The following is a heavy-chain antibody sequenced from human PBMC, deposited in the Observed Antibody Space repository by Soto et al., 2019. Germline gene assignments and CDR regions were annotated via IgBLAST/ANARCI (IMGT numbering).Heavy chain of an antibody. Sequence: SETLSLTCTVSGGSISSSSYYWGWIRQPPGKGLEWIGSIYYSGSTYYNPSLKSRVTISVDTSKNQFSLKLSSVTAADTAVYYCARPITIFGVTRGGWFDPWGQGTLVTVSS. V-gene: IGHV4-39*01. CDR1: GGSISSSSYY. D-gene: IGHD3-3*01. J-gene: IGHJ5*02. CDR3: ARPITIFGVTRGGWFDP. CDR2: IYYSGST.